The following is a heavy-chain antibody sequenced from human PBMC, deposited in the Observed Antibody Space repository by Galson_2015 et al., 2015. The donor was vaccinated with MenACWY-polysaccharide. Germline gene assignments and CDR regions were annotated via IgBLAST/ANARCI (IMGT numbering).Heavy chain of an antibody. Sequence: SLRLSCAASGFTFSSYGMHWVRQAPGKGLEWVSAISGSGGSTYYADSVKGRFTISRDNSKNTLYLQMNSLRAEDTAVYYCAKVPENYYDSSDRPYCYYCMDVWGQGTTVTVSS. V-gene: IGHV3-23*01. CDR1: GFTFSSYG. J-gene: IGHJ6*02. CDR3: AKVPENYYDSSDRPYCYYCMDV. D-gene: IGHD3-22*01. CDR2: ISGSGGST.